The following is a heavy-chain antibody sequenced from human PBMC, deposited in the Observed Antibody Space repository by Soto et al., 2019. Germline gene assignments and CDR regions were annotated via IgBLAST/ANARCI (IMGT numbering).Heavy chain of an antibody. V-gene: IGHV5-51*01. J-gene: IGHJ4*02. CDR3: ARAPTVRVLHPAHFDS. CDR1: GYSFTTYW. D-gene: IGHD3-3*01. CDR2: IYPGDSDT. Sequence: GESLKISCKGSGYSFTTYWIGWVRQMPGNGLEWMGVIYPGDSDTRYSPSFQGQVTISADKSISTAYLQWSSAKASDTAIYYCARAPTVRVLHPAHFDSWGQGTLVTASS.